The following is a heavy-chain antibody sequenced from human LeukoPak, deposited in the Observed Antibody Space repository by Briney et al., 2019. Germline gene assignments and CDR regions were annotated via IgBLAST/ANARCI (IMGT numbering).Heavy chain of an antibody. D-gene: IGHD1-26*01. J-gene: IGHJ3*02. CDR2: ISSSSSTI. CDR3: ARGSGSYFFAFYI. Sequence: GGSLRLSCAASGFTFSSYSMNWVRQAPGKGLEWVSYISSSSSTIYYADSVKGRFTISRDNAKNSLYLQMNSLRAEDTAVYYCARGSGSYFFAFYIWGEGTMVTVSS. CDR1: GFTFSSYS. V-gene: IGHV3-48*01.